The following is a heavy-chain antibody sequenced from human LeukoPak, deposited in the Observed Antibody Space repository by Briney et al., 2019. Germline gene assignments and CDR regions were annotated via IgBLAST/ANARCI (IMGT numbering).Heavy chain of an antibody. CDR3: ARAWLSSSGTDAFDI. J-gene: IGHJ3*02. V-gene: IGHV4-59*01. D-gene: IGHD3-22*01. CDR1: GGSISSYY. Sequence: SETLSLTCTVSGGSISSYYWSWIRQPPGKGLEWIGYIYYSGSTNYNPSLKSRVTISVDTSKNQFSLKLSSLTAADTAVYYCARAWLSSSGTDAFDIWGQGTMVTVSS. CDR2: IYYSGST.